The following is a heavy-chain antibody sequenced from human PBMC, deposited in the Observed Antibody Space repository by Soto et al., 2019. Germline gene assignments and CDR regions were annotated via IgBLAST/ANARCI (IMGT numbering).Heavy chain of an antibody. D-gene: IGHD5-18*01. V-gene: IGHV3-30*03. CDR3: AREGTKDSFDYYGLDV. J-gene: IGHJ6*02. CDR1: VFTFSTYS. Sequence: PGGSLRLSCVGSVFTFSTYSINLVRQAPGKGLECLAGISKDGTEKDYAGSVKGRFTISGDNFSNTLYLQMDSLRSEDTALYYCAREGTKDSFDYYGLDVSGPATTVTVSS. CDR2: ISKDGTEK.